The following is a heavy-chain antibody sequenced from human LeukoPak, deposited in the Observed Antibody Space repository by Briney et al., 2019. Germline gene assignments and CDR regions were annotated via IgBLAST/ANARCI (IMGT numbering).Heavy chain of an antibody. CDR1: GYTFTSYY. CDR3: ARGPYSSSPLFDC. Sequence: ASVTVSRKASGYTFTSYYMHWVRQAPAQGLEWMGIINPSGGSTSYAEKYQGRVTMTRYTPTSTVYMELSSLRSEDTAVYYCARGPYSSSPLFDCWGQGTPVTVSS. J-gene: IGHJ4*02. CDR2: INPSGGST. D-gene: IGHD6-13*01. V-gene: IGHV1-46*01.